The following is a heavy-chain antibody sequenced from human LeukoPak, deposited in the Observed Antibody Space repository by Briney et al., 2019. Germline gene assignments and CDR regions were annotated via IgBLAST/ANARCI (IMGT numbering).Heavy chain of an antibody. CDR3: AKVWVRNWNPYDSQYYFDY. D-gene: IGHD1-1*01. J-gene: IGHJ4*02. Sequence: GGSLRLSCAASGFTFSSYAMSWVRQAPGKGLEWVSAISGSGGSTYYADSVKGRFTISRDNSKNTLYLQMNSLRAEDTAVYYCAKVWVRNWNPYDSQYYFDYWGQGTLVTVSS. V-gene: IGHV3-23*01. CDR1: GFTFSSYA. CDR2: ISGSGGST.